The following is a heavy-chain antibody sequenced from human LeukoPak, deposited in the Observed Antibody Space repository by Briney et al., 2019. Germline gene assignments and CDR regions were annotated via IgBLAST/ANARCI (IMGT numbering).Heavy chain of an antibody. CDR2: IYSGGST. D-gene: IGHD1-26*01. CDR1: GFTVSSNY. V-gene: IGHV3-53*01. CDR3: ARVPASGSYPYYFDY. Sequence: PGGSLRLSCAASGFTVSSNYMSWVRQAPGKGLEWVSVIYSGGSTYYADSVKGRFTISRDNSKNTLYLQMNSLRAEDTAVYYCARVPASGSYPYYFDYWGQGTLVTVSS. J-gene: IGHJ4*02.